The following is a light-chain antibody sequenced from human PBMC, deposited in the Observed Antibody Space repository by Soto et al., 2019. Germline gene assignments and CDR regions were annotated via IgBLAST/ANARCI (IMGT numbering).Light chain of an antibody. CDR3: SSFTTSTSDV. J-gene: IGLJ1*01. Sequence: QSALTQPASVSGSPGQSITISCTGTSSDVGAYDYVSWYQQHPGEVPKLMIFDVSDRPSGVSNRFSGSKSGNTASLTISGLQAEDEGDYYCSSFTTSTSDVFGTGTKVTVL. CDR1: SSDVGAYDY. V-gene: IGLV2-14*03. CDR2: DVS.